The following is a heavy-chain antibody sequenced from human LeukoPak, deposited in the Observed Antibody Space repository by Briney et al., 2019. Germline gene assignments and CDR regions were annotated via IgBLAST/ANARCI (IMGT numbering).Heavy chain of an antibody. V-gene: IGHV3-21*01. Sequence: GGSLRLSCAASGFSLNIYDMVWVRQAPGKGLEWIASTGLSSSYIGYADSVKGRFSISRDNGENSVYLQMNSLRAEDTAVYFCARERSYCSRATCSLDLWGQGTLVTVSS. CDR3: ARERSYCSRATCSLDL. CDR2: TGLSSSYI. D-gene: IGHD2-15*01. J-gene: IGHJ5*02. CDR1: GFSLNIYD.